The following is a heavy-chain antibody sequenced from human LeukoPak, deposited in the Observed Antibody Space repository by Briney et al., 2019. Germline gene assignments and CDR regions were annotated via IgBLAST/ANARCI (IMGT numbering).Heavy chain of an antibody. Sequence: SETLSLTCAVYGGSFSGYYWSWIRQPPGKGLEWIGEINHSGSTNYNPSLKSRVTISVDTSKNQFSLKLSSVTAADTAVYYCARARYHTEMTYFRTVYYFDYWGQGTLVTVSS. CDR1: GGSFSGYY. J-gene: IGHJ4*02. CDR3: ARARYHTEMTYFRTVYYFDY. CDR2: INHSGST. V-gene: IGHV4-34*01. D-gene: IGHD3/OR15-3a*01.